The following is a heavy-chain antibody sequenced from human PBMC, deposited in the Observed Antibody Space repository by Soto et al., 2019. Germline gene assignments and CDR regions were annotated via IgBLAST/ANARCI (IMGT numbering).Heavy chain of an antibody. J-gene: IGHJ6*02. V-gene: IGHV3-30*18. CDR3: AKDLLALTDYYGMDV. Sequence: QVQLVESGGGVVQPGRSLRLSCAASGFTFSSYGMHWVRQAPGKGLEWVAVISYDGSNKYYADSVKGRFTISRDNSKNTRYLQMNSLRAEDTAVYYCAKDLLALTDYYGMDVWGQGTTVTVSS. D-gene: IGHD7-27*01. CDR1: GFTFSSYG. CDR2: ISYDGSNK.